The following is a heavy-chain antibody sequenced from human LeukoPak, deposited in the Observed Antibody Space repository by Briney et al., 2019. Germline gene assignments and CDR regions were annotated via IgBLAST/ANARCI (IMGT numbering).Heavy chain of an antibody. V-gene: IGHV4-59*04. CDR2: IHYSGKT. CDR1: GGSISSYY. Sequence: PSETLSLTCTVSGGSISSYYWSWIRQPPGEGLEWIGNIHYSGKTYYNPSLKSRVTISIDTSKNQFSLKLSSVTAADTAVYSCAKVGGLAVAGTDNWMDPWGQGTLVTVSS. J-gene: IGHJ5*02. D-gene: IGHD6-19*01. CDR3: AKVGGLAVAGTDNWMDP.